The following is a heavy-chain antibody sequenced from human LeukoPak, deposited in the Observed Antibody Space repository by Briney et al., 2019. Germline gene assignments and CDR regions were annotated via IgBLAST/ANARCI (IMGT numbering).Heavy chain of an antibody. CDR2: IYTSGST. CDR3: ARDGFGEFLESGGMDV. D-gene: IGHD3-10*01. Sequence: SQTLSLTCTVSGGSLSSGSYYWSWIRQPAGKGLEWIGRIYTSGSTNYNPSLKSRVTISVDTSKNQFSLKLSSVTAADTAVYYCARDGFGEFLESGGMDVWGQGTTVTVSS. V-gene: IGHV4-61*02. CDR1: GGSLSSGSYY. J-gene: IGHJ6*02.